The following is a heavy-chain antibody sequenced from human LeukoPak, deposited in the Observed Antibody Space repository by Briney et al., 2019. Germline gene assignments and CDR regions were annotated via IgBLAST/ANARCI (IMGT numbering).Heavy chain of an antibody. V-gene: IGHV3-23*01. J-gene: IGHJ6*03. D-gene: IGHD4-23*01. CDR1: GFTFSNHG. CDR2: ISPSGDIT. CDR3: ARGVTTLDNYYYMDV. Sequence: GGSLRLSCAASGFTFSNHGMNWVRQAPGKGLEWVSGISPSGDITYYADSVKGRFTISRDNSKNTLYLQMNSLRAEDTAVYYCARGVTTLDNYYYMDVWGKGTTVTVSS.